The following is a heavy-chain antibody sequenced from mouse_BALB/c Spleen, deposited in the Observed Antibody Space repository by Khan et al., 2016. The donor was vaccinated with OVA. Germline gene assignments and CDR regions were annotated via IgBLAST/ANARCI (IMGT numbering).Heavy chain of an antibody. V-gene: IGHV3-2*02. Sequence: EVQLQESGPGLVKPSQSLSLTCTVTGYSITSDYAWNWIRQFPGNKLEWMGYISYSGRTSYNPSLKSRISITRDTSKNQFFLQLNSVTTEDTATXSCARSVTITTVVAPDFDYWGQGTTLTVSS. CDR1: GYSITSDYA. J-gene: IGHJ2*01. D-gene: IGHD1-1*01. CDR3: ARSVTITTVVAPDFDY. CDR2: ISYSGRT.